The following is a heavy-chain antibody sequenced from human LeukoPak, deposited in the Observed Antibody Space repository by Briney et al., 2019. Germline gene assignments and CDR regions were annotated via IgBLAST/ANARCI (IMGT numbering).Heavy chain of an antibody. D-gene: IGHD3-9*01. V-gene: IGHV3-66*01. CDR3: ARGSDYDILTGYSYYFDY. CDR1: GFTVSSNY. CDR2: IYSGGST. Sequence: GGSPRLSCAASGFTVSSNYMSWVRQAPGKGLEWVSVIYSGGSTYYADSVKGRFTISRDNSKNTLYLQMNSLRAEDTAVYYCARGSDYDILTGYSYYFDYWGQGTLVTVSS. J-gene: IGHJ4*02.